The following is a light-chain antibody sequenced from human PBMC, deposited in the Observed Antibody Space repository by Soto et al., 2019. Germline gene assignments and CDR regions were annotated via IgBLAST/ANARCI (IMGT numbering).Light chain of an antibody. CDR2: AAS. CDR3: QHYNSYSEA. CDR1: QGIITY. V-gene: IGKV1-9*01. J-gene: IGKJ1*01. Sequence: DIQLTQSPSFLSASVGDRVSMTFRASQGIITYLALYQQKPGKAPKLLIYAASTLQSGVPSRFSGSGSGTDFTLTISSLQPDDFATYYCQHYNSYSEAFGQGTKVDIK.